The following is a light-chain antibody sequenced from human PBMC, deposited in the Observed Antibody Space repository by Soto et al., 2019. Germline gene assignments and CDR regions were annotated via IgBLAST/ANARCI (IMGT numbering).Light chain of an antibody. Sequence: DIQLTQSPSFLSASVGDRVTITCRASQGIASYLFWYQQKPGKAPNLLIYAASTLQSGVPSRFSGSGSGTEFTLTISSLQPEDFATYYCQQFNSYPRTFGQGTKVEIK. V-gene: IGKV1-9*01. J-gene: IGKJ1*01. CDR3: QQFNSYPRT. CDR2: AAS. CDR1: QGIASY.